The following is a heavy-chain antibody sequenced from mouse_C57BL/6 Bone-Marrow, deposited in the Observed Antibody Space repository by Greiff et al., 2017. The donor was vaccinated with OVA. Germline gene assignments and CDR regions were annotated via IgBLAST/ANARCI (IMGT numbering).Heavy chain of an antibody. D-gene: IGHD2-3*01. J-gene: IGHJ1*03. CDR2: ISSGSSTI. CDR3: AQYDGYYVWYFDV. V-gene: IGHV5-17*01. Sequence: EVKLVESGGGLVKPGGSLKLSCAASGFTFSDYGMHWVRQAPEKGLEWVAYISSGSSTIYYADTVKGRFTISRDNAKNTQFLQMTSMRSEYTDMYYWAQYDGYYVWYFDVWGTGTTVTVSS. CDR1: GFTFSDYG.